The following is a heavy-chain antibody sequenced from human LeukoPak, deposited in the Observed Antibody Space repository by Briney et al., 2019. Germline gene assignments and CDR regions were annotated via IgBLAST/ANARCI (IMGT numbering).Heavy chain of an antibody. V-gene: IGHV3-48*03. CDR3: AELGITMIGGV. J-gene: IGHJ6*04. CDR2: ISGSGSSI. D-gene: IGHD3-10*02. Sequence: GGSLRLSCAASGFTFSSYEMSWVRQAPGKGLEWVSYISGSGSSIYYADSVKGRFTISRDNAKNSLYLQMNSLRAEDTAVYYCAELGITMIGGVWGKGDTVSTSP. CDR1: GFTFSSYE.